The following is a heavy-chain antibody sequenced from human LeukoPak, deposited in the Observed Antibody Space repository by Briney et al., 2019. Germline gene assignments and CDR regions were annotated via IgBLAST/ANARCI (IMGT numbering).Heavy chain of an antibody. Sequence: GGSLRLSCAASGFTFSSYAMHWVRQAPGKGLEWVAVISYDGSDYYADSVKGRFTISRDNSRDTLYLEMNSLRTEDRAVYYCARANSSAWHNLDFWGQGTLVTVSS. J-gene: IGHJ4*02. CDR3: ARANSSAWHNLDF. CDR1: GFTFSSYA. D-gene: IGHD6-19*01. V-gene: IGHV3-30-3*01. CDR2: ISYDGSD.